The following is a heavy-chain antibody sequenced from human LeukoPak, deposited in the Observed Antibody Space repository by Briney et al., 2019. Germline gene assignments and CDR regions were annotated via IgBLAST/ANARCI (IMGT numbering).Heavy chain of an antibody. Sequence: ASVKVSCKASGYTFTSYGISWVRQAPGQGLEWMGWISAYNGNTNYAQKLQGRVTMTTDTSTSTAYMELRSLRSEDTAVYYCARDSNYYDSSDAFDIWGQGTMVTVSS. CDR2: ISAYNGNT. CDR1: GYTFTSYG. J-gene: IGHJ3*02. CDR3: ARDSNYYDSSDAFDI. D-gene: IGHD3-22*01. V-gene: IGHV1-18*01.